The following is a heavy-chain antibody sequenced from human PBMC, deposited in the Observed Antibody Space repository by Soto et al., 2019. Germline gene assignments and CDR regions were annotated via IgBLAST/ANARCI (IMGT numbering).Heavy chain of an antibody. CDR2: IYYSGYT. CDR1: GGSISSGDYY. J-gene: IGHJ4*02. Sequence: QVQLQESGPGLVKPSQTLSLTCNVSGGSISSGDYYWTWIRQPPGKGLEWIGYIYYSGYTYYNPSRRSRLTISVDTSMYQFSLKLTSVTAADTAVYFCASGCNGYHILTGCSSHYWGQGTLVTVSS. D-gene: IGHD3-9*01. V-gene: IGHV4-30-4*01. CDR3: ASGCNGYHILTGCSSHY.